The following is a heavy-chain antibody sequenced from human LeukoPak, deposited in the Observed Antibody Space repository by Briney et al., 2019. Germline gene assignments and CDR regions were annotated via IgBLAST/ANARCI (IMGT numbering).Heavy chain of an antibody. V-gene: IGHV6-1*01. CDR2: TYYRSKWYN. CDR3: AREGFRSGWFVHDASDI. Sequence: SQTLSLTCAISGDSVSSNSAAWNWIRQSPSRNLEWLGRTYYRSKWYNDYAVSVKSRITINADTSKNQFSMQMNSVTPEDTAVYYCAREGFRSGWFVHDASDIWGQGTTVTVSS. D-gene: IGHD6-19*01. J-gene: IGHJ3*02. CDR1: GDSVSSNSAA.